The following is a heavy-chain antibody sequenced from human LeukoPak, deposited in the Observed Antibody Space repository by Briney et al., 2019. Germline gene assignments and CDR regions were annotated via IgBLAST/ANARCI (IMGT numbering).Heavy chain of an antibody. CDR3: AINQAGYCGGGSCYRHEFYYMDV. CDR2: INPNSGGK. V-gene: IGHV1-2*02. CDR1: GYTFTCYY. Sequence: GASVKVSCKASGYTFTCYYMHWVRQAPGQGLEWMGWINPNSGGKNYAQKFQGRVTMTRDTSISTAYMELSRLRSEDTAMYYCAINQAGYCGGGSCYRHEFYYMDVWGKGTSVTVSS. J-gene: IGHJ6*03. D-gene: IGHD2-15*01.